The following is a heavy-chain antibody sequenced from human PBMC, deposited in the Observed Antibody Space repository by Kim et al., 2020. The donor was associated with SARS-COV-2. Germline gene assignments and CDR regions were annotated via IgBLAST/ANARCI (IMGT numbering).Heavy chain of an antibody. CDR2: INAGNGNT. J-gene: IGHJ4*02. D-gene: IGHD3-22*01. V-gene: IGHV1-3*01. Sequence: ASVKVSCKASGYTFTSYAMHWVRQAPGQRLEWMGWINAGNGNTKYSQKFQGRVTITRDTSASTAYMELSSLRSEDTAVYYCARGGTSGYPSDYWGQGTLVTVSS. CDR3: ARGGTSGYPSDY. CDR1: GYTFTSYA.